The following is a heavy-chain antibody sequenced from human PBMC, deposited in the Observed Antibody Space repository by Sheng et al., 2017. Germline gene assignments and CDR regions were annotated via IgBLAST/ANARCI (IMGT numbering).Heavy chain of an antibody. D-gene: IGHD1-1*01. CDR1: GGGFSTFG. CDR3: ARNNVDVPSPFEF. Sequence: QVQLVQSGAEVKKPGSSVKVSCKVSGGGFSTFGISWVRQAPGQGLEWMGGIIPMFGSGNSAQKFQGRVTITVDSSTATAYMELSRLTSVDTALYFCARNNVDVPSPFEFWGQGNPGHRL. J-gene: IGHJ4*02. V-gene: IGHV1-69*13. CDR2: IIPMFGSG.